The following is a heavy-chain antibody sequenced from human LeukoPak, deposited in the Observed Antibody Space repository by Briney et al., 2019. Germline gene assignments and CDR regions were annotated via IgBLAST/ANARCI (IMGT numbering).Heavy chain of an antibody. CDR1: GFIFPDYG. J-gene: IGHJ6*03. CDR3: SRGQPYYLDRSGQTGYHYYYMDV. V-gene: IGHV3-49*04. CDR2: IRGKAYGAKT. Sequence: GSLRLSCTTSGFIFPDYGLIWVRPAPGKGLEWVGFIRGKAYGAKTEYAASVKGRFMISRDDSKSIAYLQMNSLKTEDTAVYYCSRGQPYYLDRSGQTGYHYYYMDVWGQGTTVTVSS. D-gene: IGHD3-22*01.